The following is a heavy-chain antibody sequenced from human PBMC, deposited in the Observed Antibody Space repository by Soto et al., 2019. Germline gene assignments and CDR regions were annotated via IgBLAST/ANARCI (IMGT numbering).Heavy chain of an antibody. D-gene: IGHD3-22*01. V-gene: IGHV1-69*06. J-gene: IGHJ4*02. CDR1: GGTFSSYA. CDR2: IVPLFGTA. CDR3: ARDFDTSGYFSNFAY. Sequence: QVQLVQSGAEVKKPGSSVKVSCKASGGTFSSYAFSWVRQAPGQGLEWMGGIVPLFGTANYAQMFQGRVTITADSSTSTAYMELSSLRSEDTAVYYCARDFDTSGYFSNFAYWGQGTLVTVSS.